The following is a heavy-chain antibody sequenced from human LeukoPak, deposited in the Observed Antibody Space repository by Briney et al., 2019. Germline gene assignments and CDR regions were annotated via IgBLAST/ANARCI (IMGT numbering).Heavy chain of an antibody. CDR1: GYTFTSYG. J-gene: IGHJ5*02. Sequence: ASVKVSCKASGYTFTSYGISWVRQAPGQGLEWMGWISAYNGNTNYAQKFQGRVTMTRDTSISTAYMELSRLRSDDTAVYYCARDPLTVQPLNWFDPWGQGTLVTVSS. CDR2: ISAYNGNT. V-gene: IGHV1-18*01. D-gene: IGHD1-1*01. CDR3: ARDPLTVQPLNWFDP.